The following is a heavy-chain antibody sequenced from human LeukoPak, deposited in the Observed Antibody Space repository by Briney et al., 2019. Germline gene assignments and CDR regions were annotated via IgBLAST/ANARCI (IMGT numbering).Heavy chain of an antibody. CDR2: INHSGST. CDR3: ARQFHGSGYVDDL. Sequence: SETLSLTCAAYGGSFSAYYWSWIRQPPGKGLEWIGEINHSGSTKCNSSLKSRVTISVDTSKNQFSLKLSAVTAADTAVYYCARQFHGSGYVDDLWGQGTLVTVSS. J-gene: IGHJ5*02. V-gene: IGHV4-34*01. D-gene: IGHD5-12*01. CDR1: GGSFSAYY.